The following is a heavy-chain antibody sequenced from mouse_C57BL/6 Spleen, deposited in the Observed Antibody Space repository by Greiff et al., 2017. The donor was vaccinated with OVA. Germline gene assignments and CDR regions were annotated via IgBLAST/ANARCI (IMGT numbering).Heavy chain of an antibody. CDR2: IHPNSGST. V-gene: IGHV1-64*01. CDR3: ARYYGSSYWYLDV. CDR1: GYTFTSYW. D-gene: IGHD1-1*01. J-gene: IGHJ1*03. Sequence: QVQLKQPGAELVKPGASVKLSCKASGYTFTSYWMHWVKQRPGQGLEWIGMIHPNSGSTNYNEKFKSKATLTVDKSSSTAYMQLSSLTSEDSAVYYCARYYGSSYWYLDVWGTGTTVTVSS.